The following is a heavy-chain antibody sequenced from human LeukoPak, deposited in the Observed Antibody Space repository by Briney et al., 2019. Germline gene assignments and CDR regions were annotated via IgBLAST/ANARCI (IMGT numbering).Heavy chain of an antibody. Sequence: GGSLRLSCATSGFTFRNFDLHWVRQATGEGLEWVSAIGTAGDTYYPDSVKGRFTISRDNAKNSFYLQMNNLRAEDTAVYYCARDYRSIFDYWGQGTLVTVSS. CDR1: GFTFRNFD. D-gene: IGHD1-26*01. CDR2: IGTAGDT. J-gene: IGHJ4*02. CDR3: ARDYRSIFDY. V-gene: IGHV3-13*01.